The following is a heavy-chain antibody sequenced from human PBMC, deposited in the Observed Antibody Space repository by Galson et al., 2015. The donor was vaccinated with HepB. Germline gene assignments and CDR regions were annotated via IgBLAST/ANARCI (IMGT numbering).Heavy chain of an antibody. CDR3: ARDITPPTRFDY. CDR2: ISYDGIKK. J-gene: IGHJ4*02. V-gene: IGHV3-30-3*01. D-gene: IGHD1-14*01. Sequence: SLRLSCAASGFTFSSYAMHWVRQAPNKGLEWVAVISYDGIKKYNADSVKGRFTISRDNSKNTLYLQMNSLRAEDTAMYYCARDITPPTRFDYWGQGTLVTVSS. CDR1: GFTFSSYA.